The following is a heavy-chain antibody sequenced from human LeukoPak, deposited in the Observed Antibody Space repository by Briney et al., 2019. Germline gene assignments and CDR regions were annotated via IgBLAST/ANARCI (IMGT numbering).Heavy chain of an antibody. V-gene: IGHV3-53*01. CDR3: AACPHGPDYSHH. CDR2: MYPGGGT. D-gene: IGHD2-2*01. Sequence: GGSLRLSCAASGLTVSSNYMSWVRQAPGKGLEWVSVMYPGGGTYYADSVKGRFTISRDNSKNTVFLRMSSLRAEDTAIYFCAACPHGPDYSHHWGQGTPVTISS. CDR1: GLTVSSNY. J-gene: IGHJ4*02.